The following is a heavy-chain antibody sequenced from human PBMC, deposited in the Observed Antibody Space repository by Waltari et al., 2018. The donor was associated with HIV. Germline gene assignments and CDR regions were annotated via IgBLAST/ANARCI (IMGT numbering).Heavy chain of an antibody. D-gene: IGHD6-19*01. J-gene: IGHJ6*02. Sequence: QVQLQQWGAGLLKPSETLSLTCAVYGGSFSGYYWSWIRQPPGKGLEWIGEINHSGSTNYNPSLKSRVTISVETSKNQFSLKLSSVTAADTAVYYGARGRLSVAGRGGGDYYYYYGMDVWGQGTTVTVSS. V-gene: IGHV4-34*01. CDR1: GGSFSGYY. CDR3: ARGRLSVAGRGGGDYYYYYGMDV. CDR2: INHSGST.